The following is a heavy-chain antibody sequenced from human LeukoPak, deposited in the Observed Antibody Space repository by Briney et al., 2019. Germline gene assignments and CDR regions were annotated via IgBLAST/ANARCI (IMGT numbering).Heavy chain of an antibody. CDR3: AKDRYCTSSSCPIDH. Sequence: GGSLRLSCAASGFTFDNYAMHWVRQGPGKSLEWVSDISWNSRSMGYADSVRGRFAMSRDNSKNSLYLQMNSLRVEDTALYYCAKDRYCTSSSCPIDHWGQGTMVTVSS. D-gene: IGHD2-2*01. CDR1: GFTFDNYA. J-gene: IGHJ4*02. V-gene: IGHV3-9*01. CDR2: ISWNSRSM.